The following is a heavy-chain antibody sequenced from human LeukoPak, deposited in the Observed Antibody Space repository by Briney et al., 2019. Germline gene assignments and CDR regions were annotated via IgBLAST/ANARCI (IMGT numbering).Heavy chain of an antibody. Sequence: ASVKVSCKASGYTFTSYGISWVRQAPGQGFEWMGWISAYNGNTNYAQKLQGRVTMTTDTSTSTAYMELRSLRSDDTAVYYCARLLEYYDSSGYYPKLDYWGQGTLVTVSS. CDR3: ARLLEYYDSSGYYPKLDY. CDR2: ISAYNGNT. CDR1: GYTFTSYG. J-gene: IGHJ4*02. D-gene: IGHD3-22*01. V-gene: IGHV1-18*01.